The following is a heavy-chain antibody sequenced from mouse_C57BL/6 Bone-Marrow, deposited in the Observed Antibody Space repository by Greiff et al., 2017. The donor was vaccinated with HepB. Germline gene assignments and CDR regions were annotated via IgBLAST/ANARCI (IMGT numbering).Heavy chain of an antibody. CDR2: IYPGDGDT. D-gene: IGHD2-4*01. J-gene: IGHJ4*01. V-gene: IGHV1-80*01. Sequence: QVQLKESGAELVKPGASVKISCKASGYAFSSYWMNWVKQRPGKGLEWIGQIYPGDGDTNYNGKLKGKATLTADKSSSTAYMQLSRLTAEDSAVYCWSRKGITPGAMDYWGQGTSVTVVS. CDR3: SRKGITPGAMDY. CDR1: GYAFSSYW.